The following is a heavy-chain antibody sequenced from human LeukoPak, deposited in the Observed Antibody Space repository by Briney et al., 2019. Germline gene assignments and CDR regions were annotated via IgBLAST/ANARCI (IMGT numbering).Heavy chain of an antibody. Sequence: GASVKVSCKASGFTFTSSAVQWVRQARGQLLEWIGWIVVGSGNTNYAQKFQERVTITRDMSTSTAYMELSSLRSEDTAVYYCAADGSDYGDYYFDYWGQGTLVTVSS. CDR3: AADGSDYGDYYFDY. CDR1: GFTFTSSA. CDR2: IVVGSGNT. V-gene: IGHV1-58*01. J-gene: IGHJ4*02. D-gene: IGHD4-17*01.